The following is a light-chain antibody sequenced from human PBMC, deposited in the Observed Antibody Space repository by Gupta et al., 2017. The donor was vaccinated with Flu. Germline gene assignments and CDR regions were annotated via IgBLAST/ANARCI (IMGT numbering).Light chain of an antibody. J-gene: IGKJ1*01. CDR1: QSSDSW. V-gene: IGKV1-5*03. CDR3: QQYRSYPWT. Sequence: DIQMTQSPSTLSASVGDRVTITCRASQSSDSWLAWYQQKPGKAPKLLIYKASNLESGVPSRFSGSGSGTEFTLTISSLQPDDFATYYCQQYRSYPWTFGQWTTVEIK. CDR2: KAS.